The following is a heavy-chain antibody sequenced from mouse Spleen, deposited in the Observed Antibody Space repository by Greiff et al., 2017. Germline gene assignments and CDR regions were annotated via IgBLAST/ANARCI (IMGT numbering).Heavy chain of an antibody. CDR2: IYPGSGST. V-gene: IGHV1-55*01. D-gene: IGHD2-3*01. Sequence: QVLLQQPGAELVKPGTSVKLSCKASGYNFTSYWINWVKLRPGQGLEWIGDIYPGSGSTNYNEKFKSKATLTVDTSSSTAYMQLSSLASEDSALYYCARDGYPYAMDYWGQGTSVTVSS. J-gene: IGHJ4*01. CDR3: ARDGYPYAMDY. CDR1: GYNFTSYW.